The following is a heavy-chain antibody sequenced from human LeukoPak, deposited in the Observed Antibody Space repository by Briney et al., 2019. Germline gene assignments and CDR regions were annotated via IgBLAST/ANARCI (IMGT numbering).Heavy chain of an antibody. V-gene: IGHV3-64*01. Sequence: PGRSLRLSCAASGFTFSDHGMHWVRQAPGKGLEYVSAISSNGGSTYYANSVKGRFTISRDNSKNTLYLQMGSLRAEDMAVYYCARQYFQHWGQGTLVTVSS. CDR3: ARQYFQH. CDR1: GFTFSDHG. CDR2: ISSNGGST. J-gene: IGHJ1*01.